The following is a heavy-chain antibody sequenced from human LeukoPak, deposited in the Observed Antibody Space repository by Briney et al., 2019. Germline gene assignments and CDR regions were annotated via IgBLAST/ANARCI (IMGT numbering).Heavy chain of an antibody. CDR3: AKLSESGTYNNFFHY. Sequence: RTGGSLRLSCAASGFTFSSYGMSWVRQAPGKGLEWVSAVTATSSSTHDADSVQGRFTISRDNSKITLYLQMNSLRPEDTAIYYCAKLSESGTYNNFFHYWGQGTLVTVFS. D-gene: IGHD3-10*01. CDR1: GFTFSSYG. CDR2: VTATSSST. V-gene: IGHV3-23*01. J-gene: IGHJ4*02.